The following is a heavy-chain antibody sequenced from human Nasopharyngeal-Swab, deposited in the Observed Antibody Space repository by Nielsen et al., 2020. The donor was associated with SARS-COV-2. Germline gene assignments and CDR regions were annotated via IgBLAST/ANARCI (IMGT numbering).Heavy chain of an antibody. D-gene: IGHD2-15*01. CDR3: TRCGGGCYSGRDY. J-gene: IGHJ4*02. CDR2: IRSKGNNYAT. Sequence: GGSLRPSCAASGFTFSDSAIHWVRQASGEGLEWVACIRSKGNNYATAYSASVKGRFIIFRDDPTNTAYLQMNSLKTEDTAMYYCTRCGGGCYSGRDYWGQGTLVTVSS. CDR1: GFTFSDSA. V-gene: IGHV3-73*01.